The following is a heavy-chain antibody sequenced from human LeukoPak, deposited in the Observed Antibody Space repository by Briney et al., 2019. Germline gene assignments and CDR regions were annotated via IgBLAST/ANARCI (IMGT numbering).Heavy chain of an antibody. Sequence: GGSLRLSCAASGFTFDDSGMSWVRQAPGKGLEWVSGINWTGGSTGYADSVKGRFTISRDNAKNSLYLQMNSLRAEDTAVYYCARGRYDFWSGYYTFDYWGQGTLVTVSS. D-gene: IGHD3-3*01. J-gene: IGHJ4*02. CDR2: INWTGGST. CDR1: GFTFDDSG. V-gene: IGHV3-20*04. CDR3: ARGRYDFWSGYYTFDY.